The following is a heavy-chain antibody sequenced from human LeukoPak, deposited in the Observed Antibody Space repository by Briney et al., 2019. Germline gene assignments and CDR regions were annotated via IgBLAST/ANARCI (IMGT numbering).Heavy chain of an antibody. CDR3: ARSRQNYDFWSGYFTIFDY. Sequence: GASVKVSCKASGYTFTGYYMHWVRQAPGQGLEWMGWISAYNGNTNYAQKLQGRVTMTTDTSTSTAYMELRSLRSDDTAVYYCARSRQNYDFWSGYFTIFDYWGQGTLVTVSS. CDR1: GYTFTGYY. CDR2: ISAYNGNT. D-gene: IGHD3-3*01. J-gene: IGHJ4*02. V-gene: IGHV1-18*04.